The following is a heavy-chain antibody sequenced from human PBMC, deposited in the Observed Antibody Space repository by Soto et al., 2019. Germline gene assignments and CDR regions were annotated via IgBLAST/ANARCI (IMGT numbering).Heavy chain of an antibody. CDR2: ISYDGSNK. Sequence: VAVISYDGSNKYYADSVKGRFTISRDNSKNTLYLQMNSLRAEDTAVYYCANSGLDDSSGYYPDYWGQGTLVTVSS. V-gene: IGHV3-30*18. D-gene: IGHD3-22*01. CDR3: ANSGLDDSSGYYPDY. J-gene: IGHJ4*02.